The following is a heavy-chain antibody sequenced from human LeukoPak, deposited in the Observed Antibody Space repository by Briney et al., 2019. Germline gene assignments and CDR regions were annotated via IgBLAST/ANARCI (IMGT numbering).Heavy chain of an antibody. CDR2: INHSGST. J-gene: IGHJ6*02. V-gene: IGHV4-34*01. D-gene: IGHD2/OR15-2a*01. Sequence: PSETLSLTCAVYGGSFSGYYWSWIRQPPGKGLEWIGEINHSGSTNYNPSLKSRVTISVDTSKNQFSLKLSSVTAADTAVYYCTRGISYTMNIWGQGTTVTVSS. CDR3: TRGISYTMNI. CDR1: GGSFSGYY.